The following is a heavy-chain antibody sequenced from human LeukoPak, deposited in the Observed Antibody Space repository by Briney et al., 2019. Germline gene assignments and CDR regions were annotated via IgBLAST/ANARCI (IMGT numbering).Heavy chain of an antibody. Sequence: NPSETLSLTCTVSGYSISSGYYWGWIRQPPGKGLEWIGSIYHSGSTYYNPSLKSRVTISVDTSKNQFSLKLSSVTAADTAVYYCARGIYSSSFAFDYWGQGTLVTVSS. J-gene: IGHJ4*02. V-gene: IGHV4-38-2*02. CDR2: IYHSGST. CDR1: GYSISSGYY. D-gene: IGHD6-6*01. CDR3: ARGIYSSSFAFDY.